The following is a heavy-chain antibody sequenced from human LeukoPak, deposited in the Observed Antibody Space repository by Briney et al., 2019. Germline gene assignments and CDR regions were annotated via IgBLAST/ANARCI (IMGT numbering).Heavy chain of an antibody. CDR2: ISGSGGST. CDR1: GFTFSSYG. CDR3: AKVPYYYGSGSSTSWFDP. J-gene: IGHJ5*02. V-gene: IGHV3-23*01. Sequence: GGSLRLSCAASGFTFSSYGMSWVRQAPGKGLEWVSAISGSGGSTYYADSVKGRFTISRDNSKNTLYLQMNSLRAEDTAVYYCAKVPYYYGSGSSTSWFDPWGQGTLVTVSS. D-gene: IGHD3-10*01.